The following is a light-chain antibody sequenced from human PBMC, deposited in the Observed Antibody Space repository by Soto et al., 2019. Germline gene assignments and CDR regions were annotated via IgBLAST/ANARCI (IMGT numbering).Light chain of an antibody. V-gene: IGLV2-11*01. Sequence: QSALTQPRSVSGSPGQSVSISCTGTSSDVGIYNYVSWYQQHPGKVPKLIIYDVSERPSGVPDRFSGSKSGNTASLTISGRQADDEADYYCSSYAGSYTLGVFGGGTKLTVL. J-gene: IGLJ3*02. CDR2: DVS. CDR1: SSDVGIYNY. CDR3: SSYAGSYTLGV.